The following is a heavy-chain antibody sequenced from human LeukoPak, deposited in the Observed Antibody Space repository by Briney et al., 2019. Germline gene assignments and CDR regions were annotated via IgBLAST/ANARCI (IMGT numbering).Heavy chain of an antibody. J-gene: IGHJ4*02. CDR1: GFTFSSYE. D-gene: IGHD2-2*01. CDR3: ARRSSRSFDY. CDR2: ISSSGSTI. Sequence: GGSLRLSCAASGFTFSSYEMNWVRQAPGKGLEWVSYISSSGSTIYYADSVKGRFTIPRDNAKNSLYLQMNSLRAEDTAVYYCARRSSRSFDYWGQGTLVTVSS. V-gene: IGHV3-48*03.